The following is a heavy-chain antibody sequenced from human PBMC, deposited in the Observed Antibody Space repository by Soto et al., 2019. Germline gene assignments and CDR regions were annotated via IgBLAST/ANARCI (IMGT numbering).Heavy chain of an antibody. V-gene: IGHV3-9*01. CDR2: ISWNSGSI. J-gene: IGHJ4*02. D-gene: IGHD5-12*01. CDR3: AKDMGYDLSPLGYFDY. Sequence: GGSLRLSCAASGFTFDDYAMHWVRQAPGKGLEWVSGISWNSGSIGYADSVKGRFTISRDNAKNSLYLQMNSLRSEDTALYYCAKDMGYDLSPLGYFDYWGQGTLVTISS. CDR1: GFTFDDYA.